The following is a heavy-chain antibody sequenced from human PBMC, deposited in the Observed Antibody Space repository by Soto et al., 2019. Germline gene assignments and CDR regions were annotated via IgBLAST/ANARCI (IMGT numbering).Heavy chain of an antibody. CDR3: ARPGGDFWSGSTQFDD. Sequence: GGSLRLSCAASGFTFSDYYMSWIRQAPGKGLEWVSYISSSSSTNYADSVKGRFTISRDNAKNSLYLQMNSLRAEDTAVYYCARPGGDFWSGSTQFDDWGRGTLVTVSS. D-gene: IGHD3-3*01. J-gene: IGHJ4*02. CDR1: GFTFSDYY. CDR2: ISSSSST. V-gene: IGHV3-11*03.